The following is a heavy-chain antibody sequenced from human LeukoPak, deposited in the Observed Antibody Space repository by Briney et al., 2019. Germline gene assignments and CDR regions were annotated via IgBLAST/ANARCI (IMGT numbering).Heavy chain of an antibody. V-gene: IGHV1-46*03. D-gene: IGHD2-2*02. CDR1: GYTFTSYY. Sequence: GASVKASCKASGYTFTSYYMHWVRQAPGQGLEWMGIINPSGGSTSYAQKFQGRVTMTRDTSTSTVYMELSSLRSEDTAVYYCAREVIVVVPAAISGHDYWGQGTLVTVSS. CDR3: AREVIVVVPAAISGHDY. J-gene: IGHJ4*02. CDR2: INPSGGST.